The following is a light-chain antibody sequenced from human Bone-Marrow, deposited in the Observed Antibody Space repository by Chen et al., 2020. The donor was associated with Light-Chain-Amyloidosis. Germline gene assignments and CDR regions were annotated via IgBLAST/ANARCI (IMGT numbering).Light chain of an antibody. V-gene: IGLV3-21*02. J-gene: IGLJ3*02. Sequence: SYVLTQPSSVSVAPVQTATISCGGNNIGSTSVHWYQQTPGQAPLLVVYDDSDRPSWIHERLSGSNSGNTATLTISRVEAGDEADYYCQVWDRSSDRPVFGGGTKLTVL. CDR3: QVWDRSSDRPV. CDR2: DDS. CDR1: NIGSTS.